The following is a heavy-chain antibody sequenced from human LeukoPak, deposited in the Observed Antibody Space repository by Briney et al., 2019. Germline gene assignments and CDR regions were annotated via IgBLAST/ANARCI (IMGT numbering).Heavy chain of an antibody. D-gene: IGHD1-26*01. Sequence: PGGSLRLSCAASGFTFSSYSMHWVRQAPGKGPEFVSVIGGGGVTTFYADSVKDRFTISRDNSKNTLYLEMGNLRAEDMAVYYCAREGGGSGLWYYDLWGRGTLVTVSS. CDR2: IGGGGVTT. V-gene: IGHV3-64*02. J-gene: IGHJ2*01. CDR1: GFTFSSYS. CDR3: AREGGGSGLWYYDL.